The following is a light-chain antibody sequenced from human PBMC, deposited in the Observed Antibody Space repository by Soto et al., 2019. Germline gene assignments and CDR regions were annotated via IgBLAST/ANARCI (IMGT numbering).Light chain of an antibody. CDR3: SSYTTSSTWV. CDR1: SSDIGGYSY. Sequence: QSVLTQPASVSGSPGQSITISCTGTSSDIGGYSYVSWYQHHPGKAPKVMIYEVTNRPSGVSNRFSGSKSGNTASLTISGLQAEDEDDYYCSSYTTSSTWVFGGGTKLTVL. CDR2: EVT. V-gene: IGLV2-14*01. J-gene: IGLJ3*02.